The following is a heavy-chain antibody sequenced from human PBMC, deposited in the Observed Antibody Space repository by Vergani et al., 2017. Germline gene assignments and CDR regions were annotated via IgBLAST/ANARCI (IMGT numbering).Heavy chain of an antibody. CDR2: IGSSGPYI. CDR1: GFTFSDFS. D-gene: IGHD2-15*01. CDR3: ARISGGSAPYLHY. Sequence: VQLVESGGGLVKPGGSLRLSCAASGFTFSDFSMSWVRQAPGKGLEWVAFIGSSGPYINYADSVKGRFIISRDNTNNSLFLQLRSLRAEDRGVYYCARISGGSAPYLHYWGQGTLVTVAS. V-gene: IGHV3-21*03. J-gene: IGHJ1*01.